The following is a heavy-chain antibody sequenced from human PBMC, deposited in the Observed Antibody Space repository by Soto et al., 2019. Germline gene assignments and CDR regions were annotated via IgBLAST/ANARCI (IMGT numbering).Heavy chain of an antibody. CDR3: ARDSRAAARNYDILTGSGYYYGMDV. D-gene: IGHD3-9*01. Sequence: GASAKVSCKASGYTFTSYGISCVQQAPGQGLEWMGWISAYNGNTNYAQKLQGRVTMTTDTSTSTAYMELRSLRSDDTAVYYCARDSRAAARNYDILTGSGYYYGMDVWGQGTTVTVSS. J-gene: IGHJ6*02. CDR1: GYTFTSYG. V-gene: IGHV1-18*01. CDR2: ISAYNGNT.